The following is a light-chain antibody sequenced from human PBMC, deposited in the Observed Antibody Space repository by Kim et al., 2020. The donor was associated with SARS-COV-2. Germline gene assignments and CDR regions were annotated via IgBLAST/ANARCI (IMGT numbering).Light chain of an antibody. V-gene: IGLV6-57*01. CDR2: EDK. Sequence: NFMLTQPHSVSESPGKTVTISCTRSSGSIASNYVQWYQQRPGSSPTTVIFEDKQRPSGVPDRFSGSIDSSSNSASLTISGLKTDDEADYYCQSFDSSNRWVFGGGTQLTVL. J-gene: IGLJ3*02. CDR3: QSFDSSNRWV. CDR1: SGSIASNY.